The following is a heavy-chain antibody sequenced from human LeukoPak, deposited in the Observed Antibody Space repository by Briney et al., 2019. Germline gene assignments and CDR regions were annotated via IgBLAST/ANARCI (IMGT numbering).Heavy chain of an antibody. CDR2: IYYSGST. Sequence: KPSETLSLTCTVSGGSISSYYWSWIRQPPRKGLEWIGYIYYSGSTNYNPSLKSRVTISVDTSKNQFSLKLSSVTAADTAVYYCAREYCSGGSCCIDYWGQGTLVTVSS. J-gene: IGHJ4*02. D-gene: IGHD2-15*01. V-gene: IGHV4-59*01. CDR3: AREYCSGGSCCIDY. CDR1: GGSISSYY.